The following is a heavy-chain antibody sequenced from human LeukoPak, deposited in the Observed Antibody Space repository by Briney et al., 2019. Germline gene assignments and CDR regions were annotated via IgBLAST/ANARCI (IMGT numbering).Heavy chain of an antibody. CDR3: ARGGWLQYYFDY. Sequence: PSETLSLTCTVSGGSLSNYYWSWRRQPPGKGLEWIGYISYTGSANYNPSLKSRVSISVDTTKSHFSLRLSSVTAADTAVYYCARGGWLQYYFDYWGQGTLVTVSS. CDR1: GGSLSNYY. D-gene: IGHD5-24*01. J-gene: IGHJ4*02. V-gene: IGHV4-59*01. CDR2: ISYTGSA.